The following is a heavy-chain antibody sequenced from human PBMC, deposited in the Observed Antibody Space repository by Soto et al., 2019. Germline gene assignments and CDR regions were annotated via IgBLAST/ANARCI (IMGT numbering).Heavy chain of an antibody. V-gene: IGHV4-31*03. CDR3: ARDAIVGEHFDY. Sequence: PSETLSLTCTVSGGSISSGGYYWSWIRQHPGKGLEWIGYIYYSGSTYYNPSLKSRVTISVDTSKNQFSLKLSSVTAADTAVYYCARDAIVGEHFDYWGQGTLVTVSS. CDR1: GGSISSGGYY. J-gene: IGHJ4*02. D-gene: IGHD1-26*01. CDR2: IYYSGST.